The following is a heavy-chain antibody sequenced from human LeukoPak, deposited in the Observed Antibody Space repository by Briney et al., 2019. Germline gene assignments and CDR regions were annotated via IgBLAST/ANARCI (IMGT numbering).Heavy chain of an antibody. D-gene: IGHD3-10*01. J-gene: IGHJ4*02. CDR1: GGSISSYY. CDR2: IYYSGST. Sequence: SETLSLTCTVSGGSISSYYWSWIRQPPGKGLEWIGYIYYSGSTKYNPSLKSRVTISVDTSKNQFSLKLSSVTAADTAMYYCAKGYYYGSGTYADPFDYWGQGTLVTVSS. V-gene: IGHV4-59*08. CDR3: AKGYYYGSGTYADPFDY.